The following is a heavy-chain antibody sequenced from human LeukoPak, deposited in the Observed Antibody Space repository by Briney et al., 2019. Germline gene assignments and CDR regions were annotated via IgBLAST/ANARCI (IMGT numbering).Heavy chain of an antibody. V-gene: IGHV4-38-2*02. Sequence: SETLSLTCTVSGYSISSGYYWGWIRQPPGKGLEWIGYIYYSGSTSYNPSLKSRISISVDTSKNQFSLKLSSVTAADTAVYYCARTTEGGYTYNYFYYYYMGVWGKGTTVTISS. J-gene: IGHJ6*03. D-gene: IGHD5-18*01. CDR3: ARTTEGGYTYNYFYYYYMGV. CDR1: GYSISSGYY. CDR2: IYYSGST.